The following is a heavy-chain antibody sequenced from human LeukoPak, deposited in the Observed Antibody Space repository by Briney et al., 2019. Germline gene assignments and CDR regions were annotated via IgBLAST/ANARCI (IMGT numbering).Heavy chain of an antibody. CDR2: IDTNTGNP. Sequence: ASVKVSCKGSGYAFTKYAISWVRQAPGQGLEYMGWIDTNTGNPTYAQGFTGRFVFSLDTSVSTAYLQISSLKAEDSAIYFCANCYDSSGFFAYWGQGTLVTVSS. D-gene: IGHD3-22*01. J-gene: IGHJ4*02. CDR1: GYAFTKYA. V-gene: IGHV7-4-1*02. CDR3: ANCYDSSGFFAY.